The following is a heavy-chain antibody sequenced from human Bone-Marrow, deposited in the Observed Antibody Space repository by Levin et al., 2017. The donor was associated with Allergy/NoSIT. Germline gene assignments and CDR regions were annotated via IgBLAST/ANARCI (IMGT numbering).Heavy chain of an antibody. V-gene: IGHV4-59*01. Sequence: SQTLSLTCTVSGGSISSYYWSWIRQPPGKGLEWIGYIYYSGSTNYNPSLKSRVTISVDTSKNQFSLKLSSVTAADTAVYYCARAAYSYGAYYGMDVWGQGTTVTVSS. CDR1: GGSISSYY. J-gene: IGHJ6*02. D-gene: IGHD5-18*01. CDR3: ARAAYSYGAYYGMDV. CDR2: IYYSGST.